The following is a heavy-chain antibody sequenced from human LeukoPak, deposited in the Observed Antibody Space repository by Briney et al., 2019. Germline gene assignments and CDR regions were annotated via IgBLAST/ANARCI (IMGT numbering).Heavy chain of an antibody. D-gene: IGHD3-10*01. CDR2: IYYSGST. CDR1: GVSISSSSYY. V-gene: IGHV4-39*01. J-gene: IGHJ4*02. CDR3: ARRGGLFSYGSGSYDY. Sequence: SETLSLTCTVSGVSISSSSYYWGWIRQPPGKGLEWIGSIYYSGSTYYNPSLKSRVTISVDTSKNQFSLKLSSVTAADTAVYYYARRGGLFSYGSGSYDYWGQGTLVTVSS.